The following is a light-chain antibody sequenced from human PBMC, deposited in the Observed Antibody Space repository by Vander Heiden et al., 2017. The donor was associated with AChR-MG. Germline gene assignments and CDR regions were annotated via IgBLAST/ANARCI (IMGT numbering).Light chain of an antibody. V-gene: IGKV3-11*01. CDR2: GAS. Sequence: EIVLTQSPVTLSLSPGARATLTCRASQSLSTYLAWYQQKPGQPPRLLVYGASTRASGVPDRFTGSGSGTDFILTISSLDPEDFAVYYCQQRRSWPRTFGQGS. J-gene: IGKJ1*01. CDR3: QQRRSWPRT. CDR1: QSLSTY.